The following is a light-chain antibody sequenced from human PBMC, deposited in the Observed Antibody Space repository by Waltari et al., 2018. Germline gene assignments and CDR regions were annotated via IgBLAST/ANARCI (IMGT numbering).Light chain of an antibody. Sequence: DVVMTQSPLSLPVTLGQPASIPCMSSQRLVYSDGNIYLNWFQQRPGQSPRRLIYKVSRRDSGVPDRFSGSGSGTDFTLRISRVEAEDVGLYFCMQGTNWPQSFGQGTKLEIK. V-gene: IGKV2-30*01. CDR2: KVS. J-gene: IGKJ2*03. CDR3: MQGTNWPQS. CDR1: QRLVYSDGNIY.